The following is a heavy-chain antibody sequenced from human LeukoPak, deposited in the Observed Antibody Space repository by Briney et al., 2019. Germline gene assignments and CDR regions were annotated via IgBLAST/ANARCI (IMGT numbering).Heavy chain of an antibody. Sequence: GGSLRLSCVASGFTFRSCAMSWVRQAPGKGLESVSTISGSASDTHYADSVKGRFTISRDNSKNTLYLHMDSLRADDTAVYYCAKDGEDWGQGTLVTVSS. V-gene: IGHV3-23*01. CDR2: ISGSASDT. D-gene: IGHD2-21*01. CDR1: GFTFRSCA. CDR3: AKDGED. J-gene: IGHJ4*02.